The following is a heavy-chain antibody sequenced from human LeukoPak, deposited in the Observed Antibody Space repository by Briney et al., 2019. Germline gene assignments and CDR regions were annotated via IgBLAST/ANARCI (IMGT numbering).Heavy chain of an antibody. CDR1: GYTFTSYG. J-gene: IGHJ6*03. Sequence: ASVKVSCKASGYTFTSYGISWVRQAPGQGLGWMGWISAYNGNTNYAQKLQGRVTMTRDMSTSTVYMELSSLRSEDTAVYYCARARGPFLSLYYYMDVWGKGTTVTVSS. CDR2: ISAYNGNT. D-gene: IGHD3-3*02. CDR3: ARARGPFLSLYYYMDV. V-gene: IGHV1-18*01.